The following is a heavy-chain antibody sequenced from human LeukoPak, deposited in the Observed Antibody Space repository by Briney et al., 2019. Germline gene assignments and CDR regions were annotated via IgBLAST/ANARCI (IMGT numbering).Heavy chain of an antibody. CDR3: AISPVGGWYFY. Sequence: SETLSLTCTVSGGSISSSSYYWGWIRQPPGKGLEWIGSIYYSGSTYYNPSLKSRVTISVDTSKNQFSLKLSSVTAADTAVYYCAISPVGGWYFYWGQGTLVTVSS. D-gene: IGHD6-19*01. J-gene: IGHJ4*02. CDR1: GGSISSSSYY. CDR2: IYYSGST. V-gene: IGHV4-39*07.